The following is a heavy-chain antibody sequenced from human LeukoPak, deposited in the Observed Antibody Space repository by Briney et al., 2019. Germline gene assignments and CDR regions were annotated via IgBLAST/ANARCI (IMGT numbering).Heavy chain of an antibody. CDR2: IIPLFGTA. CDR1: GDILRTYA. Sequence: SVKVSCKASGDILRTYALSWVRQVPGQGLEWMGGIIPLFGTANYAQRFQGRLTISTDDSTTTAYMELSSLTSGDTAVYYCARSKLPAALIDAFRFWGQGTLVTVSS. J-gene: IGHJ3*01. CDR3: ARSKLPAALIDAFRF. V-gene: IGHV1-69*05. D-gene: IGHD2-2*01.